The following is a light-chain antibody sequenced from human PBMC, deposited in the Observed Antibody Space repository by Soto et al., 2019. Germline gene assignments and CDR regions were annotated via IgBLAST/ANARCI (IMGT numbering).Light chain of an antibody. CDR1: SSDVGGYNY. CDR2: EVS. Sequence: QSVLTQPASVSASPGQSIAISCTGSSSDVGGYNYVSWYQQHPGKAPKLMIYEVSNRPSCVSNRFPGSKSGNTASLTISGLQAEDEADYYCSSYTSSTTYVFGAGTKVTVL. CDR3: SSYTSSTTYV. V-gene: IGLV2-14*01. J-gene: IGLJ1*01.